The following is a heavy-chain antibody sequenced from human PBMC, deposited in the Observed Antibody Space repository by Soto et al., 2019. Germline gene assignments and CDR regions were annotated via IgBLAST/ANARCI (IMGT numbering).Heavy chain of an antibody. D-gene: IGHD6-13*01. CDR1: GYTFTSYA. J-gene: IGHJ4*02. V-gene: IGHV1-3*01. CDR3: ARARTIAAAGFFDY. Sequence: QVQLVQSGAEVKKPGASVKVSCKASGYTFTSYAMHWVRQAPGQRLEWMGWINAGNGNTKYSQKFQGRVTITRDTSASTAYMELSSLRSEDTAVYYCARARTIAAAGFFDYWGQGTLVTVSS. CDR2: INAGNGNT.